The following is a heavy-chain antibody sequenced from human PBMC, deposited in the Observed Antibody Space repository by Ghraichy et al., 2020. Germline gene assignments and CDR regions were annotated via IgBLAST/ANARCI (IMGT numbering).Heavy chain of an antibody. V-gene: IGHV3-7*03. D-gene: IGHD6-19*01. CDR1: GFTFSSFW. J-gene: IGHJ4*02. Sequence: GSLRLSCAASGFTFSSFWMSWVRQAPGKGLEWVANIKQDGSEKYYVDSVKGRFTISRDNAKNSLYLQMNSLRADDTAVYYCAKEYISGWVFDYWGQGSLVTVSS. CDR2: IKQDGSEK. CDR3: AKEYISGWVFDY.